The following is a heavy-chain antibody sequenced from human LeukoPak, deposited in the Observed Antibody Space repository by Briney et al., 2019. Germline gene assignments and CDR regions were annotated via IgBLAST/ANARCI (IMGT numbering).Heavy chain of an antibody. V-gene: IGHV3-23*01. CDR1: GFTFSSYP. CDR3: AYYCATGSICYLRDY. D-gene: IGHD2-2*01. CDR2: ISGSGGRT. Sequence: GGSLRLSCAASGFTFSSYPMKWARQAPGKGLEWVSAISGSGGRTYYADSVNGRFTISRDNSQNTLYLQMNSLRADDTAVYYCAYYCATGSICYLRDYWGQGTLVTVSS. J-gene: IGHJ4*02.